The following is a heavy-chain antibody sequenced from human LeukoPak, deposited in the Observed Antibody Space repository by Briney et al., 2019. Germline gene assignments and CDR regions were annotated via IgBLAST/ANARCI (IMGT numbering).Heavy chain of an antibody. CDR3: TTRLRNHFDY. CDR1: GFTFNHYG. J-gene: IGHJ4*02. CDR2: IWYDGTNK. V-gene: IGHV3-33*01. Sequence: PGGSLRLSCTASGFTFNHYGMHWVRQAPGRRLEWVAGIWYDGTNKYYADSVKGRFTISRDDSQNIVYLQMDSLRAEDTALYYCTTRLRNHFDYWGQGTQATVSS. D-gene: IGHD5-12*01.